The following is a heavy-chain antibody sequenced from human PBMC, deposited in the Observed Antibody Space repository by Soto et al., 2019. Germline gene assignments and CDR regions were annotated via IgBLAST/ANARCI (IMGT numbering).Heavy chain of an antibody. D-gene: IGHD3-10*01. J-gene: IGHJ4*02. CDR3: AASYGSGSRAFDS. Sequence: QVQLVQSGPEVKMPGSSVKVSCKASGDTFNSYTINWVRQAPGHGLQWMGRTIPILAMSNYALKFQGRVTITADKSMTTAYMELSRLRSDDTAVYYCAASYGSGSRAFDSWGQGTLVTVSS. CDR2: TIPILAMS. CDR1: GDTFNSYT. V-gene: IGHV1-69*02.